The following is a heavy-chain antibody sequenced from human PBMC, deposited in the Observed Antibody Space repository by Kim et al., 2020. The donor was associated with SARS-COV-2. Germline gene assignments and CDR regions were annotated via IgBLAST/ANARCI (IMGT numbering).Heavy chain of an antibody. CDR2: IYYSGST. CDR1: GGSISSGDYY. V-gene: IGHV4-30-4*01. D-gene: IGHD3-10*01. Sequence: SETLSLTCTVSGGSISSGDYYWSWIRQPPGKGLEWIGYIYYSGSTYYNPSLKSRVTISVDTSKNQFSLKLSSVTAADTAVYYCASYITMVRGGQNYYYYYMDVWGKGTTVTVSS. CDR3: ASYITMVRGGQNYYYYYMDV. J-gene: IGHJ6*03.